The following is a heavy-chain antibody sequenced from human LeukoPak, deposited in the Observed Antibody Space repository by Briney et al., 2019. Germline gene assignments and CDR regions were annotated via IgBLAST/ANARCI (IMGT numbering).Heavy chain of an antibody. CDR2: IYHSGST. D-gene: IGHD3-22*01. J-gene: IGHJ4*02. V-gene: IGHV4-4*02. CDR3: ARMGFDSSGYYYPYYFDY. Sequence: SGTLSLTCAVSGGSISSSNWWSWVRQPPGKGLEWIGEIYHSGSTNYNPSLKSRVTISVDKSKNQFSLKLSSVTAADTAVYYCARMGFDSSGYYYPYYFDYWGQGTLVTVSS. CDR1: GGSISSSNW.